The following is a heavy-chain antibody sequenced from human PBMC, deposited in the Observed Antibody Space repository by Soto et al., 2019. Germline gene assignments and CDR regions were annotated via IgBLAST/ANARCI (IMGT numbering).Heavy chain of an antibody. V-gene: IGHV1-18*04. J-gene: IGHJ4*02. Sequence: ASVKVSCKASGYTFSTYVISWVRQAPGQGLEWMGWIGAYNGATNYAQKFQGRVTMTTDTSTSTGYMELRSLRSDDTAVYYCGREVNYYDSSGLDYWGQGTLVIVSS. CDR2: IGAYNGAT. CDR1: GYTFSTYV. CDR3: GREVNYYDSSGLDY. D-gene: IGHD3-22*01.